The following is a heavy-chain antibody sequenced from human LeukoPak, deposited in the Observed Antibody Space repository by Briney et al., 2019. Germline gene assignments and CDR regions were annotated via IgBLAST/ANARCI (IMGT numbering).Heavy chain of an antibody. V-gene: IGHV1-69*13. J-gene: IGHJ4*02. CDR2: IIPIFGTA. Sequence: GASVKVSCKVSGYTLTELSMHWVRQAPGQGLEWMGGIIPIFGTANYAQKFQGRVTITADESTSTAYMELSSLRSEDTAVYYCARDGPGYSYGFEPLYFDYWGQGTLVTVSS. CDR3: ARDGPGYSYGFEPLYFDY. CDR1: GYTLTELS. D-gene: IGHD5-18*01.